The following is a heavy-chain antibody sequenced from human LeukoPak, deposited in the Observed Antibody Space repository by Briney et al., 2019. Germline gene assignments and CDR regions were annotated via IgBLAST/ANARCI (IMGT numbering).Heavy chain of an antibody. D-gene: IGHD1-20*01. CDR3: ARDYKLHNWNDVLAY. CDR2: ISSSSSYI. V-gene: IGHV3-21*01. CDR1: GFTFSSYS. Sequence: PGGSLRLSCAASGFTFSSYSMNWVRQAPGKGLEWVSSISSSSSYIYYADSVKGRFTISRDNAKNSLYLQMNSLRAEDTAVYYCARDYKLHNWNDVLAYWGQGTLVTVSS. J-gene: IGHJ4*02.